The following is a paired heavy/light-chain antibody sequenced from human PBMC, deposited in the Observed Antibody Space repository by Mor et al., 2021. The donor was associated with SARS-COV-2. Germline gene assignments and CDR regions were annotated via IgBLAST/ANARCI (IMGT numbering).Light chain of an antibody. CDR3: QKYNSAPRALT. CDR2: AAS. Sequence: DIQMTQSPSSLSASVGDRVTITCRASQGISNYLAWYQQKPGKVPKLLIYAASTLQSGVPSRFSGSGSGTDFTLTISSLQPEDVATYYCQKYNSAPRALTFGGGTKVEIK. CDR1: QGISNY. V-gene: IGKV1-27*01. J-gene: IGKJ4*01.
Heavy chain of an antibody. J-gene: IGHJ6*02. CDR1: GGTFSSYA. V-gene: IGHV1-69*01. Sequence: QVQLVQSGAEVKKPGSSVKVSCKASGGTFSSYAISWVRQAPGQGLEWMGGIIPIFGTANYAQKFQGRVTITADESTSTAYMELSSLRSEDTAVYYCAKTPILTGYYKPNNYYYGMDVWGQGTTVTVSS. D-gene: IGHD3-9*01. CDR3: AKTPILTGYYKPNNYYYGMDV. CDR2: IIPIFGTA.